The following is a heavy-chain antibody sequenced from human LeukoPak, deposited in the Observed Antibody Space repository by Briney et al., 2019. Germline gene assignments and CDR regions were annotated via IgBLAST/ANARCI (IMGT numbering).Heavy chain of an antibody. J-gene: IGHJ6*03. CDR2: IRSSGST. CDR3: ARDAYPTRGYSYGDYYYYMDV. Sequence: SETLSLTCSVSGGSIGNYYWNWLRQAAGKELELIGRIRSSGSTNYSPSLKSRVTMSIDTSKSQFSLRLTSVTAADTAVYYCARDAYPTRGYSYGDYYYYMDVWGKGTTVTVSS. D-gene: IGHD5-18*01. V-gene: IGHV4-4*07. CDR1: GGSIGNYY.